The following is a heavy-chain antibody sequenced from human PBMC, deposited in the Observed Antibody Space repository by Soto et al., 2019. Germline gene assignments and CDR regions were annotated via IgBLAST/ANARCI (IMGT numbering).Heavy chain of an antibody. V-gene: IGHV1-2*02. D-gene: IGHD2-21*02. J-gene: IGHJ4*02. CDR3: ASQLAYCGGDCFTEPVDY. CDR1: GYTFTSYY. CDR2: INPDSGDT. Sequence: QAQLVQSGAEVKKPGASVKVSCEASGYTFTSYYIHWVRQAPGQGLDWMGWINPDSGDTKYAQKFRGRVTMTRDTSITTAYMEVQMLTSDDTALYYCASQLAYCGGDCFTEPVDYWGQGTLVTVST.